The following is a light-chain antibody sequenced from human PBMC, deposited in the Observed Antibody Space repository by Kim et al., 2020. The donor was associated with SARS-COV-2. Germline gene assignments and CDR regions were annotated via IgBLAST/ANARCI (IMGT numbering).Light chain of an antibody. V-gene: IGLV1-44*01. CDR3: AAWDDSLNGVV. Sequence: ELTQPPSASGTPGQRVTISCSGSSSNIKSNTVNWYQQLPGTAPKLLIYSNNQRPSAVPDRFSGSKSGPSASLAISGRQSEDEADYFCAAWDDSLNGVVFGGGTQLTVL. CDR1: SSNIKSNT. J-gene: IGLJ3*02. CDR2: SNN.